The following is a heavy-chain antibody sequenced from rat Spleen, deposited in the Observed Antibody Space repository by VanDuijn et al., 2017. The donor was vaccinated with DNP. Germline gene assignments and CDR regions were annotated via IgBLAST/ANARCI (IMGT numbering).Heavy chain of an antibody. Sequence: EVQLVESGGGLVQPRGSLKLSCVASGFTFSNYWMYWIRQAPGKGLEWVASISASGGSTSYRDSVKGRFTISRDNAKSTLYLQMDSLRSEDTATYYCTTDFERGYWGQGVMVTVSS. J-gene: IGHJ2*01. D-gene: IGHD1-11*01. CDR3: TTDFERGY. V-gene: IGHV5-31*01. CDR1: GFTFSNYW. CDR2: ISASGGST.